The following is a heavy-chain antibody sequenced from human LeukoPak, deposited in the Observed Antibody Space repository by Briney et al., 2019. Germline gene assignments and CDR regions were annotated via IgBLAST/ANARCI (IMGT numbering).Heavy chain of an antibody. V-gene: IGHV3-30*18. Sequence: GGSLRLACAASGFTFSSYGMHWVRQAPGKGLEWVAVISYDGSNINYAESVKGRFTISRDNSKNTLYLQMNSLRAEDTAVYYCAKDQYFVTGYYSHMDVWGKGTTVTISS. CDR3: AKDQYFVTGYYSHMDV. D-gene: IGHD2-21*02. CDR1: GFTFSSYG. J-gene: IGHJ6*03. CDR2: ISYDGSNI.